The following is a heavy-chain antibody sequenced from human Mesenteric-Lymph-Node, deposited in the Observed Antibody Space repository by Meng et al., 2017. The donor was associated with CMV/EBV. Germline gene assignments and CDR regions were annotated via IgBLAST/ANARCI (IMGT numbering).Heavy chain of an antibody. V-gene: IGHV1-8*01. D-gene: IGHD3-22*01. J-gene: IGHJ4*02. CDR3: ARGEWDGSGLYPSLLGY. Sequence: ASVKVSCKASGYTFIGYDTHWVRQATGQGLEWMGWMNPISGNTGYAQKFQGRLTMSRNTSIATAYMQLNSLRSEDTAVYYCARGEWDGSGLYPSLLGYWGQGTLVTVSS. CDR2: MNPISGNT. CDR1: GYTFIGYD.